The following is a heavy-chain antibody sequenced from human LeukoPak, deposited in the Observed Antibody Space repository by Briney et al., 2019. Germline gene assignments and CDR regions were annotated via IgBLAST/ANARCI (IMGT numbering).Heavy chain of an antibody. CDR3: AREQGGCSYYYDSSGYYL. J-gene: IGHJ5*02. D-gene: IGHD3-22*01. CDR1: GGSISSGSYY. V-gene: IGHV4-61*02. Sequence: SQTLSLTCTVSGGSISSGSYYWSWIRQPAGKGLEWIGRIYTSGSTNYNPSLKSRVTISVDTSKNQFSLKLSSVTAADTAVYYCAREQGGCSYYYDSSGYYLWGQGTLVTVSS. CDR2: IYTSGST.